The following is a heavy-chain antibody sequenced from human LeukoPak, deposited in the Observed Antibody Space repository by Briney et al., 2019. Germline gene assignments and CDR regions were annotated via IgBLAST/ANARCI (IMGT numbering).Heavy chain of an antibody. CDR1: GFTFSSYA. J-gene: IGHJ6*02. V-gene: IGHV3-23*05. CDR2: ICTSINNT. D-gene: IGHD3-9*01. CDR3: ARDQAFDWFYYYYGMDV. Sequence: GGSLRLSCAASGFTFSSYAMSWVRQAPGKGLEWVSTICTSINNTYYADSVKGRFTISRDNSNHTLSLQMSSLRAEDTAIYYCARDQAFDWFYYYYGMDVWGRGTTVSVSS.